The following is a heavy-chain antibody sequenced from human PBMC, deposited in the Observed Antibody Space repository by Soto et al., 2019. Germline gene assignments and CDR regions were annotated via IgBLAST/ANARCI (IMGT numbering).Heavy chain of an antibody. CDR3: ARVKGAGTVVTPFDY. V-gene: IGHV3-33*01. D-gene: IGHD2-21*02. CDR2: IWYDGSNK. CDR1: GFTFSSYG. Sequence: QVQLVESGGGVVQPGRSLRLSCAASGFTFSSYGMHWVRQAPGKGLEWVAVIWYDGSNKYYADSVKGRFTISRDNSKKTLYLQMNSLRAEDTAVYYCARVKGAGTVVTPFDYLGQGTLVTVSS. J-gene: IGHJ4*02.